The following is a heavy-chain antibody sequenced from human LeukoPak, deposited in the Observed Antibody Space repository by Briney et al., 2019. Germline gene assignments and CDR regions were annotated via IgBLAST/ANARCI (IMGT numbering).Heavy chain of an antibody. Sequence: PGGSLRLSCSASGFTFSSYAMHWVRQAPGKGLEYVSAISSNGGSTYYADSVKGRFTISRDNSKNTLYLQMSSLRAEDTAVYYCVKDLGYYDILTGYYRSGDSYYGMDVWGKGTTVTVSS. CDR1: GFTFSSYA. D-gene: IGHD3-9*01. CDR2: ISSNGGST. J-gene: IGHJ6*04. CDR3: VKDLGYYDILTGYYRSGDSYYGMDV. V-gene: IGHV3-64D*06.